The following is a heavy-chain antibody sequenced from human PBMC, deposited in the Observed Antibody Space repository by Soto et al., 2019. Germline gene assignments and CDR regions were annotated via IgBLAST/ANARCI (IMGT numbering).Heavy chain of an antibody. CDR3: ARESEDLTSNFDY. J-gene: IGHJ4*02. V-gene: IGHV3-7*01. CDR1: GFIFSNYW. Sequence: GGSLRLSCAASGFIFSNYWMSWVRQAPGKGLEWVANIKRDGSEKYYVDSVKGRFTISRDNAKNSLYLEMNSLRAEDTAVYYCARESEDLTSNFDYWGQGTLVTVPS. CDR2: IKRDGSEK.